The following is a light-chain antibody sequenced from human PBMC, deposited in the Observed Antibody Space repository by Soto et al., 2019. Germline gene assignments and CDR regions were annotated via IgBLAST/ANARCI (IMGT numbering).Light chain of an antibody. Sequence: DIQMTQSPSSLSASVGDRVTITCRASQSISSYLNWYQQKPGKAPKLLIYAASRLQSGVPSRFNGSGYRTDFPHTISSLQPEDFATYYCQQSYSTLMYTFGHGTKLEIK. CDR3: QQSYSTLMYT. CDR2: AAS. CDR1: QSISSY. J-gene: IGKJ2*01. V-gene: IGKV1-39*01.